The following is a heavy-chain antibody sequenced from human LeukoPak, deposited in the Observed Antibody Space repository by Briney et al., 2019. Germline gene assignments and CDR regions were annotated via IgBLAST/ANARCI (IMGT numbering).Heavy chain of an antibody. Sequence: GRSLRLSCAASGFTFDDYAMHWVRQAPGKGLEWVSGISWNSGSIGYADSVKGRFTISRDNAKNSLYLQMNSLRAEDTALYYCAKDERGYSYAITLNYFDYWGQGTLVTVSS. CDR3: AKDERGYSYAITLNYFDY. CDR2: ISWNSGSI. CDR1: GFTFDDYA. D-gene: IGHD5-18*01. J-gene: IGHJ4*02. V-gene: IGHV3-9*01.